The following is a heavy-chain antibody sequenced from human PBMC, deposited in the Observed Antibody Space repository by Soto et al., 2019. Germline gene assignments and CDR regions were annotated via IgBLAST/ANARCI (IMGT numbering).Heavy chain of an antibody. D-gene: IGHD2-2*01. CDR3: AIQLGYCSSTSCYDDY. V-gene: IGHV1-69*02. Sequence: QVQLVQSGAEVKKPGSSVKVSCKASGGTFSSYTISWVRQAPGQGLEWMGRIIPILGIANYAQKFQGRVTVTAHKSTSTAYMELSSLRSEDTAVYYCAIQLGYCSSTSCYDDYWGQGTLVTVSS. CDR1: GGTFSSYT. J-gene: IGHJ4*02. CDR2: IIPILGIA.